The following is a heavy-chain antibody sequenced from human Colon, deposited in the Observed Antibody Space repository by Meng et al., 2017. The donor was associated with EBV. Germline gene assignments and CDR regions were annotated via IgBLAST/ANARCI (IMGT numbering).Heavy chain of an antibody. J-gene: IGHJ4*02. CDR3: VRDGYNDIPFDY. D-gene: IGHD5-24*01. CDR1: RFTPSTYA. CDR2: ISVTGGST. Sequence: VQLFVHGEGLRRTGGCLCLSSAASRFTPSTYAMSWVRQAPGKGLEWISFISVTGGSTYYADSVKGRFTISRDNSKNTLYLQMNSLRAEDTALYYCVRDGYNDIPFDYWGPGTLVTASS. V-gene: IGHV3-23*01.